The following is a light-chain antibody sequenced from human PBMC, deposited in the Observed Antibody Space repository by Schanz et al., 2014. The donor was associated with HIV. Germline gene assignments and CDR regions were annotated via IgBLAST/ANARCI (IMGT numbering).Light chain of an antibody. CDR1: SSDVGKYNY. V-gene: IGLV2-8*01. J-gene: IGLJ3*02. CDR2: EVT. CDR3: NSYTSSNTRV. Sequence: QSALTQPPSAPGSPGQSVTISCTGTSSDVGKYNYVSWYKQHPGKAPQLIIYEVTKRPSGVPDRFSGSKSGNTASLTISGLQAEDEADYYCNSYTSSNTRVFGGGTKLTVL.